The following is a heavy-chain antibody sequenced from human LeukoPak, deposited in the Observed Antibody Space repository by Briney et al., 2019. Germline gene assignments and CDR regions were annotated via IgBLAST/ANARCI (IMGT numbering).Heavy chain of an antibody. CDR1: GFTFSSYW. D-gene: IGHD3-3*01. V-gene: IGHV3-7*01. J-gene: IGHJ6*03. Sequence: GGSLRLSCAASGFTFSSYWMRWVRQAPGKGLEWVANIKQDGSEKYYVDSVKGRFTISRDNAKNSLYLQMNSLRAEDTAVYYCAGKYYDFWSGYNSSPYYMDVWGKGTTVTVSS. CDR2: IKQDGSEK. CDR3: AGKYYDFWSGYNSSPYYMDV.